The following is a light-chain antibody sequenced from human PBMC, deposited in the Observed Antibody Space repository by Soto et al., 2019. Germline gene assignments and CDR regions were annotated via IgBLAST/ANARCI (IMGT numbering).Light chain of an antibody. CDR3: QQSYITPWT. V-gene: IGKV1-39*01. Sequence: DLQMTQSPSSLSTSVGDRVTITCRASQSITNYLNWYQQKPGRVPKLLIYAASRLQSGVPSRFSGRGSGTDFTLTISSLQPEDFATYYCQQSYITPWTFGQGTKVEIK. CDR1: QSITNY. J-gene: IGKJ1*01. CDR2: AAS.